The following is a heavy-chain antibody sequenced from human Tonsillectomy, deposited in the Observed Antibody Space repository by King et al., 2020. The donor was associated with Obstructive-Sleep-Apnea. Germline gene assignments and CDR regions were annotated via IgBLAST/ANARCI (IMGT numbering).Heavy chain of an antibody. CDR3: TTINQRVSY. J-gene: IGHJ4*02. Sequence: VQLVESGGGLVKPGGSLRLSCAASGFTFSNAWMIWVRQAPGKGLEWVGRIKNNLDVGTSDYAAPVKGRFTISRDDSKNTLYLQMNSLKTEDTAVYYCTTINQRVSYWGQGTLVIVSS. D-gene: IGHD1-14*01. V-gene: IGHV3-15*01. CDR2: IKNNLDVGTS. CDR1: GFTFSNAW.